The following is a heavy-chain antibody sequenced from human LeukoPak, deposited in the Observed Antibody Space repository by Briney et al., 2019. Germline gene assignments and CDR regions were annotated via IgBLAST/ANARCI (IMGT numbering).Heavy chain of an antibody. CDR2: INHSGST. V-gene: IGHV4-34*01. D-gene: IGHD1-1*01. CDR3: ARGGYNWNDGYFDY. Sequence: SETLSLTCAVYGGSFSGYYWSWIRQPPGKGLEWIGEINHSGSTNYNPFLKSRVTISVDTSKNQFSLKLSSVTAADTAVYYCARGGYNWNDGYFDYWGQGTLVTVSS. CDR1: GGSFSGYY. J-gene: IGHJ4*02.